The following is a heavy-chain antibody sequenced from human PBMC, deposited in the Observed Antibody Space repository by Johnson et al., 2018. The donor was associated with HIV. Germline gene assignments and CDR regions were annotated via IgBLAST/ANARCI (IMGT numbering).Heavy chain of an antibody. CDR1: GFTFSSYA. J-gene: IGHJ3*02. V-gene: IGHV3-64*01. Sequence: MLLVESGGGLVQPGGSLRLSCAASGFTFSSYAMHWVRQAPGKGLEYVSAISSNGGSTYYANSVKGRFTISRDNSKNTLYLQMGSLRAEDMAVYYCASPILFESSGATDAFDIWGQGTMVTVSS. D-gene: IGHD3-22*01. CDR2: ISSNGGST. CDR3: ASPILFESSGATDAFDI.